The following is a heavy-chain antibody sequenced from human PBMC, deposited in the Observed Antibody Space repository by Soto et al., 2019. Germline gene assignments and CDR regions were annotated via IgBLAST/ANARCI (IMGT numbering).Heavy chain of an antibody. J-gene: IGHJ3*02. V-gene: IGHV1-18*01. CDR3: ARESVLGGSYGDDAFDI. D-gene: IGHD1-26*01. Sequence: QVQLVQSGAEVKKPGASVKVSCKASGYTFTSYGISWVRQAPGQGLEWMGWISAYNGNTNYAQKLQGRVTMTTDTSTSTANMERRSLRSDDTAVYYCARESVLGGSYGDDAFDIWGQGTMVTVSS. CDR2: ISAYNGNT. CDR1: GYTFTSYG.